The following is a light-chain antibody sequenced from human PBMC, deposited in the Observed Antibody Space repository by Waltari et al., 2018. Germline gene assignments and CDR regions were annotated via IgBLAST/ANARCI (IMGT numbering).Light chain of an antibody. J-gene: IGKJ1*01. CDR2: WAS. CDR3: QQYYSDKT. V-gene: IGKV4-1*01. Sequence: DIVMTQSPNSRAVSLGERATISCKSSKRILSSSNNRNFLSWYQQKPGQPPKLLIYWASTREACVPDRFSGSGSGTDFTLTISSLQAEDVAVYYCQQYYSDKTFGQGTKVEIK. CDR1: KRILSSSNNRNF.